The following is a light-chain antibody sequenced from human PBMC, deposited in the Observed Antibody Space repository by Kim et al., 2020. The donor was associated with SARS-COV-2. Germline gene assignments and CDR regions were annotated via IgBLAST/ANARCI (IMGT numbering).Light chain of an antibody. CDR3: SSYTSSSTLV. Sequence: QSALTQPASVSGSPGQSITISCTGTSSDVGGYNYVSWYQQHPGKAPKLMIYEVSNRPSGVSSRFSGSKSGNTASLTISGLQAVDEADYYCSSYTSSSTLVFGGGTQLTVL. CDR1: SSDVGGYNY. J-gene: IGLJ2*01. V-gene: IGLV2-14*01. CDR2: EVS.